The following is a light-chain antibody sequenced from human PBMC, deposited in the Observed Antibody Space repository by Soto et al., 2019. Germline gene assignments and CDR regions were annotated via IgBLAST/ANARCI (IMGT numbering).Light chain of an antibody. J-gene: IGKJ2*01. Sequence: AIQMTQSPSSLSASVGDRVTITCRASQGIRTELGWYQQKPGKAPKLLIYAASSLQSGVPSRFGGSGSGTDFTLTISSLQPEDFATYYCLQDYMYPYTFGQGTKLEIK. CDR2: AAS. CDR3: LQDYMYPYT. CDR1: QGIRTE. V-gene: IGKV1-6*01.